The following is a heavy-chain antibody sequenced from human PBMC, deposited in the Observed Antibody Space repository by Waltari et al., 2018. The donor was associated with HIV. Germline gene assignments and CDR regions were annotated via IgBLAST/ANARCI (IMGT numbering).Heavy chain of an antibody. D-gene: IGHD2-15*01. CDR2: FYPEQGKT. CDR3: TTEGLYCSGGTCYSRFDP. V-gene: IGHV1-24*01. J-gene: IGHJ5*02. CDR1: RYNLTDLL. Sequence: QVPRLQSGAEVKKPGASVKVSCQDYRYNLTDLLLHCVRQAPGKGLEWMVGFYPEQGKTIYAQTFQGRVTMTEDAATDTAYMELSSLRSEDTAVYYCTTEGLYCSGGTCYSRFDPWGQGTLVTVSS.